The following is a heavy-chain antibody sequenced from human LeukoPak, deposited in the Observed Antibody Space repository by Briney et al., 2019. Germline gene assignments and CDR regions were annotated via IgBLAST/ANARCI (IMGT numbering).Heavy chain of an antibody. CDR1: GFTFGSYW. D-gene: IGHD5-24*01. V-gene: IGHV3-23*01. Sequence: GGSLRLSCAASGFTFGSYWMSWVRQAPGKGLEWVSAISGSGGSTYYADSVKGRFTISRDNSKNTLYLQMNSLRAEDTAVYYCAKDGEGDGYNYYFDYWGQGTLVTVSS. CDR3: AKDGEGDGYNYYFDY. CDR2: ISGSGGST. J-gene: IGHJ4*02.